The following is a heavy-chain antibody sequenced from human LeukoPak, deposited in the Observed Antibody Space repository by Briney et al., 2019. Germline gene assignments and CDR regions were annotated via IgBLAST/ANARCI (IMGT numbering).Heavy chain of an antibody. D-gene: IGHD3-22*01. CDR1: GFTFSDYA. Sequence: GGSLRLSCAASGFTFSDYAITWVRQAPGKGLEWVSHISGNGGSTSYAGSVRGRFTVSRDNSKNMLCLQMNSLRVDDTAVYYCAKVRPFTPIAVVPEYFDYWGQGTLVAVSS. V-gene: IGHV3-23*01. CDR3: AKVRPFTPIAVVPEYFDY. J-gene: IGHJ4*02. CDR2: ISGNGGST.